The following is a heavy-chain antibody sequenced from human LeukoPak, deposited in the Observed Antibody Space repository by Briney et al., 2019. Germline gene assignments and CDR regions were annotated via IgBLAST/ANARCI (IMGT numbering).Heavy chain of an antibody. CDR1: RFTFSVYT. D-gene: IGHD2-21*02. J-gene: IGHJ1*01. V-gene: IGHV3-30*14. Sequence: GGSLRLSCAASRFTFSVYTMHWVRQAPGKGLEWVAVLSYDGSNKYYTDSVKGRFTISRDNSKNTLYLQMNSLRAEDTAVYYCARDPPPHYCGGDCYSSWGQGTLVTVSS. CDR3: ARDPPPHYCGGDCYSS. CDR2: LSYDGSNK.